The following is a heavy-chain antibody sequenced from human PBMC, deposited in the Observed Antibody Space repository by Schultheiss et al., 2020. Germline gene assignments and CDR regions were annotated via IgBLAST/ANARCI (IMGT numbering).Heavy chain of an antibody. Sequence: SLRLSCAASGFTFSSYAMHWVRQAPGKGLEWVAVISYDGSDKYYADSVKGRFTISRDNAKNSLYLQMNSLRAEDTAVYYCARGVALTYYDFWSGHNWFDPWGQGTLVTVSS. D-gene: IGHD3-3*01. CDR3: ARGVALTYYDFWSGHNWFDP. V-gene: IGHV3-30*07. CDR1: GFTFSSYA. J-gene: IGHJ5*02. CDR2: ISYDGSDK.